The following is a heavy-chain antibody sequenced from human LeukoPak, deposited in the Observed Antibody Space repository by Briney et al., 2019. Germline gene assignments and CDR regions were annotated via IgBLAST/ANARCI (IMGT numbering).Heavy chain of an antibody. J-gene: IGHJ6*02. V-gene: IGHV3-74*01. Sequence: GGSRRLSCGASGFTFRSYWMNWVRRAPGKGLVWVSRINSDGTTTNYAASVKGRFTTSRDNAKNTLYLQMNSLRVEDTAVYYCASDYYGMDVWGQGTTVTVSS. CDR2: INSDGTTT. CDR3: ASDYYGMDV. CDR1: GFTFRSYW.